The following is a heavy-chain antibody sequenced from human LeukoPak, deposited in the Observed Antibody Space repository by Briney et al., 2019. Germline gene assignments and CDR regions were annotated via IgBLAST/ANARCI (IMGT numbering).Heavy chain of an antibody. CDR3: AKSTYYYDTFVNAFDL. CDR1: GGSISSSSYY. V-gene: IGHV4-39*07. CDR2: IYYSGST. J-gene: IGHJ3*01. Sequence: SETLSLTCTVSGGSISSSSYYWGWIRQPPGKGLEWIGSIYYSGSTYYNPSLKSRVTISVDTSKNQFSLKLSSVTAADTAVYYCAKSTYYYDTFVNAFDLWGQGTVVTVSS. D-gene: IGHD3-22*01.